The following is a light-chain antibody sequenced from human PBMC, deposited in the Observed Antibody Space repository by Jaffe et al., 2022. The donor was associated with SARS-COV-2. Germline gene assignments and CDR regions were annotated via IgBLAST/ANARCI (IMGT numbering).Light chain of an antibody. CDR3: CSYAGSYIEV. CDR1: SSDVGGYNH. Sequence: QSALTQPRSVSGSPGQSVTISCTGTSSDVGGYNHVSWYQQHPGKAPKFMIYDVSKRPSGVPDRFSGSKSGNTASLTISGLQAEDEADYYCCSYAGSYIEVFGGGTKLTVL. V-gene: IGLV2-11*01. CDR2: DVS. J-gene: IGLJ3*02.